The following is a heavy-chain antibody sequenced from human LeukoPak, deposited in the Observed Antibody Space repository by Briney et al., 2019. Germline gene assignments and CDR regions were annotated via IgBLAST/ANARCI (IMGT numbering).Heavy chain of an antibody. Sequence: PGGSLRLSCAASGFTFSSYGMHWVRQAPGKGLEWVAVISYDGSNKYYADSVKGRFTISRDNSKNTLYLQMNSLRAEDTAVYYCAKGLRYFDWSPRAGMDVWGQGTTVTVSS. CDR2: ISYDGSNK. V-gene: IGHV3-30*18. D-gene: IGHD3-9*01. CDR1: GFTFSSYG. CDR3: AKGLRYFDWSPRAGMDV. J-gene: IGHJ6*02.